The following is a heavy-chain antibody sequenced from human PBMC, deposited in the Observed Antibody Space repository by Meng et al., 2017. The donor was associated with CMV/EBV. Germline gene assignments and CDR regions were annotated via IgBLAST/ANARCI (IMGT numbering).Heavy chain of an antibody. J-gene: IGHJ4*02. CDR2: ISAYNGNT. CDR1: GYTFTSDG. CDR3: ARDRTMVRGVTGY. V-gene: IGHV1-18*01. D-gene: IGHD3-10*01. Sequence: QVQVWHFGVVGMKPGASGKASGTVSGYTFTSDGISWVRQAPGQGLEWMGWISAYNGNTNYAQKLQGRVTMTTDTSTSTAYMELRSLRSDDTAVYYCARDRTMVRGVTGYWGQGTLVTVSS.